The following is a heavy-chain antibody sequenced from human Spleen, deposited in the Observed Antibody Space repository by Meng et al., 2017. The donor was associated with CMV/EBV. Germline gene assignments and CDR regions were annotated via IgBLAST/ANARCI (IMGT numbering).Heavy chain of an antibody. V-gene: IGHV3-30*04. CDR2: ISYDGSNK. CDR3: ARGGVWNSIGDWFDP. D-gene: IGHD1-1*01. J-gene: IGHJ5*02. CDR1: GFTFSSYV. Sequence: GESLKISCAASGFTFSSYVMHWVRQAPGKGLEWVAVISYDGSNKYYADSVKGRFTISRDNSKNTLYLQMNSLRAEDTAVYYCARGGVWNSIGDWFDPWGQGTLVTVSS.